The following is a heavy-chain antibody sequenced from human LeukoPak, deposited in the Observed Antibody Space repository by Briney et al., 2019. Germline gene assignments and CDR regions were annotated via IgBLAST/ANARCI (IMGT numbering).Heavy chain of an antibody. D-gene: IGHD3-22*01. CDR1: GFIFSDYY. CDR2: ISSSSYT. V-gene: IGHV3-11*06. Sequence: GGSLRLSCAASGFIFSDYYMTWIRQAPGKGLEWISYISSSSYTDYADSVKGRFTISRDNAKNSLYLQMDSLSAEDTAVYYCARDGRGYYDSSGYPDYWGQGTLVTVSS. CDR3: ARDGRGYYDSSGYPDY. J-gene: IGHJ4*02.